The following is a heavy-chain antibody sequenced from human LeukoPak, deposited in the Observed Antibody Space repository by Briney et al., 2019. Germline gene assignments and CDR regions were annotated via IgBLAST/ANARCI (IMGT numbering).Heavy chain of an antibody. CDR2: ISGSGGST. Sequence: GGSLRLSCAASGFTFSSYAMSWVRQAPGKGLEWVSAISGSGGSTYYADSVKGRFTISRDNSKNTLYLQMNSLRAEDTAVYYCAKDSLGGSGSPSFDYWGQGTLVTVSS. CDR1: GFTFSSYA. J-gene: IGHJ4*02. V-gene: IGHV3-23*01. CDR3: AKDSLGGSGSPSFDY. D-gene: IGHD3-10*01.